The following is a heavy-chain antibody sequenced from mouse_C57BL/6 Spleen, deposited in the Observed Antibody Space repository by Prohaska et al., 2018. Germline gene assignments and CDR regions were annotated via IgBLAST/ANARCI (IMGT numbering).Heavy chain of an antibody. CDR2: INHNNGGT. J-gene: IGHJ2*01. CDR1: GYTFTDYY. CDR3: AVGLRYFDY. V-gene: IGHV1-26*01. D-gene: IGHD1-1*01. Sequence: EVQLQQSGPELVKPGASVKISCKASGYTFTDYYMNWVKQSHGKSLEWIGDINHNNGGTSYNQKFKGKVTLTVDKSSSTAYMERRSLTAEDSAVYYCAVGLRYFDYWGQSTALTVSS.